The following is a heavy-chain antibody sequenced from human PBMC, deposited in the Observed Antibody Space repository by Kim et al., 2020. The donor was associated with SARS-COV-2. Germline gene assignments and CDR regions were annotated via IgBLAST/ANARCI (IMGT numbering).Heavy chain of an antibody. D-gene: IGHD6-13*01. J-gene: IGHJ4*02. CDR2: IYYSGST. Sequence: SETLSLTCTVSGGSISSGGYYWSWIRQHPGKGLEWIGYIYYSGSTYYNPSLKSRVTISVDTSKNQFSLKLSSVTAADTAVYYCARRAQRGIDFDYWGQGTLVTVSS. CDR1: GGSISSGGYY. V-gene: IGHV4-31*03. CDR3: ARRAQRGIDFDY.